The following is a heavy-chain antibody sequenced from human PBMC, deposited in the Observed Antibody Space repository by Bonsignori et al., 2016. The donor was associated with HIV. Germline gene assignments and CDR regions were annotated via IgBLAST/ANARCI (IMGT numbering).Heavy chain of an antibody. D-gene: IGHD1-1*01. CDR2: IKQDGSET. Sequence: WIRQPPGKGLEWVANIKQDGSETYYVDSVKGRFTISRDNAKNSLYLQMNSLRAEDRAVYYCARGNWYGFDYWGQGTRVTVSS. V-gene: IGHV3-7*03. J-gene: IGHJ4*02. CDR3: ARGNWYGFDY.